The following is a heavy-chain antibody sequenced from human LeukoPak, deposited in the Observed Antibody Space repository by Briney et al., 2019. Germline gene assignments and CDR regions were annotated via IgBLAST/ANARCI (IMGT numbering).Heavy chain of an antibody. Sequence: PGGSLRLSCAASGFTFNSYGIHWVRQAPGKGPEWVALISYDGSNKYYADSVKGRFTISRDNSKTSVYLQMNSLRAADTAVYYCARDSLRTALYYMDVWGKGTTVTVSS. J-gene: IGHJ6*03. CDR1: GFTFNSYG. CDR3: ARDSLRTALYYMDV. CDR2: ISYDGSNK. V-gene: IGHV3-30*03.